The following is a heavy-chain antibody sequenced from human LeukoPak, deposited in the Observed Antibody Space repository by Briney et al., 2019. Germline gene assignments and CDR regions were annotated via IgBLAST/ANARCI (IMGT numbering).Heavy chain of an antibody. Sequence: ASVKVSCKASGFTFTSSAVQWVRQARGHRLEWRGWIVVGSGNTNYAQKFQERVTITRDMSTSTAYMELSSLRSEDTAVYYCAADSGRYNWNWGAFDIWGQGTMVTVSS. CDR3: AADSGRYNWNWGAFDI. V-gene: IGHV1-58*01. CDR1: GFTFTSSA. CDR2: IVVGSGNT. J-gene: IGHJ3*02. D-gene: IGHD1-7*01.